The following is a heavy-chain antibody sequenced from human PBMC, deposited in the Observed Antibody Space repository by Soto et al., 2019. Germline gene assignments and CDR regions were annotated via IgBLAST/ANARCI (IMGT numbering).Heavy chain of an antibody. CDR1: GFTFTTYA. CDR3: AKTMGDCSGGSCYGAYSVYV. CDR2: VSARGVST. V-gene: IGHV3-23*01. D-gene: IGHD2-15*01. Sequence: EVQLLESGGGLVQPGESLRLSCAATGFTFTTYAMFWVRQAPGKGLEWVSGVSARGVSTSSTDSVKGRFTNSRDNYKNTVHLQMNSRRANDPAVYYCAKTMGDCSGGSCYGAYSVYVWDQGITVSVSS. J-gene: IGHJ6*02.